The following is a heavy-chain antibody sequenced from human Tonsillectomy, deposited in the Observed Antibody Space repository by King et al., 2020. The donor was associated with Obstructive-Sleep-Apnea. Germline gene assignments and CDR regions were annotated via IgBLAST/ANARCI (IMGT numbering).Heavy chain of an antibody. D-gene: IGHD3-10*01. V-gene: IGHV3-7*03. CDR3: ARVRYYGSYYFDY. CDR2: IKQDGSEK. J-gene: IGHJ4*02. CDR1: GFTFSNYW. Sequence: VQLVESGGGLVQPGGSLRLSCAASGFTFSNYWMSWVRQTPGTGLEWVANIKQDGSEKYYVDSVKGRFTISRDTAKNSLYLQMNGLRAEDTAVYYCARVRYYGSYYFDYWGQGTLVTVSS.